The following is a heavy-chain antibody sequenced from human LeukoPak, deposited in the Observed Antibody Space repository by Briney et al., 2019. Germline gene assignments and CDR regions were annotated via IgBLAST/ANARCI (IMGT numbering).Heavy chain of an antibody. CDR2: ISGSGSAT. J-gene: IGHJ3*02. D-gene: IGHD6-19*01. Sequence: PGGSLRLSCAASGFTFSSYSMTWVRQAPGKGLEWVSVISGSGSATYYADSVKGRFTISRDNAKNTLYLQMNSLRAEDTAVYYCARERRSSGWYDAFDMRGQGTMVTVSS. V-gene: IGHV3-23*01. CDR3: ARERRSSGWYDAFDM. CDR1: GFTFSSYS.